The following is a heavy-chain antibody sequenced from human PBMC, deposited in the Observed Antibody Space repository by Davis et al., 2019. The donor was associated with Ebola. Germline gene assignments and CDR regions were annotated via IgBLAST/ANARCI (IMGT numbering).Heavy chain of an antibody. CDR2: ISYDGSNK. CDR1: GFTFSSYA. V-gene: IGHV3-30-3*01. J-gene: IGHJ6*02. CDR3: ARDPLRGSYYYYYGMDV. Sequence: PGGSLRLSCAASGFTFSSYAMHWVRQAPGKGLEWVAVISYDGSNKYYAGSVKGRFTISRDNSKNTLYLQMNSLRAEDTAVYYCARDPLRGSYYYYYGMDVWGQGTTVTVSS. D-gene: IGHD1-26*01.